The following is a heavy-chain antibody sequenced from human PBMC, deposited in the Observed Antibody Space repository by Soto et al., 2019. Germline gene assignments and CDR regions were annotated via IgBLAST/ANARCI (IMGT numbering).Heavy chain of an antibody. Sequence: GASVKVSCKASGGTFSNSAISWVRQAPGQGLEWMGGIMPIFRTADYAQKFQGRVTITADESTSTAHMELSGLRSDDTAVYYCARDKDRAQLGGNYYYMLDVWGQGTTVTVS. CDR2: IMPIFRTA. CDR3: ARDKDRAQLGGNYYYMLDV. CDR1: GGTFSNSA. D-gene: IGHD3-22*01. J-gene: IGHJ6*02. V-gene: IGHV1-69*13.